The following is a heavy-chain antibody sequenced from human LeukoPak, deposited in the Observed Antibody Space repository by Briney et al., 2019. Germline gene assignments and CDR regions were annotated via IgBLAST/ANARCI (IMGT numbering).Heavy chain of an antibody. CDR2: IYYSGST. V-gene: IGHV4-59*08. J-gene: IGHJ4*02. CDR3: AGGGRGNWHFDY. Sequence: SETLSLTCTVSGGSISSYYWSWIRQPPGKGLEWIGYIYYSGSTNYNPSLKSRVTISVDTSKNQFSLKLSSVTAADTAVYYCAGGGRGNWHFDYWGQGTLVTVSS. D-gene: IGHD1-1*01. CDR1: GGSISSYY.